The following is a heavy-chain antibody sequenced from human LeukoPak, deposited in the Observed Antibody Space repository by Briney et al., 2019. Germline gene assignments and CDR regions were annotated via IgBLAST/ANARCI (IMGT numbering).Heavy chain of an antibody. CDR2: IKSKTDGGTT. J-gene: IGHJ4*02. CDR1: GFTFSNAS. Sequence: GGSLRLSCAASGFTFSNASMSWVRQAPGKGLEWVGRIKSKTDGGTTDYAAPVKGRFTISRDDSKNMLYLQMNSLKTEDTAVYYCTTMYYYDSSGYYSDYWGQGTLVTVSS. V-gene: IGHV3-15*01. D-gene: IGHD3-22*01. CDR3: TTMYYYDSSGYYSDY.